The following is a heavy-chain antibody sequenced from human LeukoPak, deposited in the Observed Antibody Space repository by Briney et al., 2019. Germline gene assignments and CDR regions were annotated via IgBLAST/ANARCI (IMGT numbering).Heavy chain of an antibody. CDR3: ARDRGVYSGSYYATIETYYFDY. D-gene: IGHD1-26*01. Sequence: PGGSLRLSCAASGFTFSSYWMSWVRQAPGKGLEWVANIKQDGSEKYYVDSVKGRFTISRDNAKNSLYLQMNSLRAEDTAVYYCARDRGVYSGSYYATIETYYFDYWGQGTLVTVSS. J-gene: IGHJ4*02. CDR1: GFTFSSYW. V-gene: IGHV3-7*01. CDR2: IKQDGSEK.